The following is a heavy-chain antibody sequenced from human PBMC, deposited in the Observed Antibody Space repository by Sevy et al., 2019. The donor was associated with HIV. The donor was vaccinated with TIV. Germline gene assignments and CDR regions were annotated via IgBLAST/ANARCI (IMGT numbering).Heavy chain of an antibody. Sequence: GGSLRLSCAASGFTFSDYAMHWVRQVPGKGLEWVSGISWNSGAISYADSLKGRFSITRDNAKNSLYRQMNSLRVEDTAVYYCGRAQGSCVTNSCYGGSVNAFDIWGQGTMVTVSS. CDR1: GFTFSDYA. CDR2: ISWNSGAI. CDR3: GRAQGSCVTNSCYGGSVNAFDI. V-gene: IGHV3-9*01. D-gene: IGHD2-2*01. J-gene: IGHJ3*02.